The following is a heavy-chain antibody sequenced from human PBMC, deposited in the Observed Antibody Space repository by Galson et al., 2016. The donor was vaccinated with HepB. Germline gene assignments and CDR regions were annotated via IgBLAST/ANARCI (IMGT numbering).Heavy chain of an antibody. V-gene: IGHV3-9*01. Sequence: SLRLSCAASGFTFADYAMHWVRQIPGKGLEWVSGLSWNSFTIDYADSVKGRFTISRDNDKSSLYLQMNSLSPEDTALYYCVKDRGGYSGYVTNWGQGTLVTVSS. D-gene: IGHD5-12*01. CDR2: LSWNSFTI. J-gene: IGHJ4*02. CDR1: GFTFADYA. CDR3: VKDRGGYSGYVTN.